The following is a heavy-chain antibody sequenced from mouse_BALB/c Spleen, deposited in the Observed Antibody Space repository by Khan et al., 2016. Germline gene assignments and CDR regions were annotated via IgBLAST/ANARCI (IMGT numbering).Heavy chain of an antibody. CDR2: IRSKSNNYAT. Sequence: EVQLVESGGGLVQPRGSLKLSCAASGFTFNTNAMNWVRQAPGKGLEWVSRIRSKSNNYATYYADSVKDRFTISRDDSQSMLSLQMYNLKTEDTAMYYCVRDTPFAYWGQGTLVTVSA. J-gene: IGHJ3*01. CDR3: VRDTPFAY. CDR1: GFTFNTNA. V-gene: IGHV10S3*01.